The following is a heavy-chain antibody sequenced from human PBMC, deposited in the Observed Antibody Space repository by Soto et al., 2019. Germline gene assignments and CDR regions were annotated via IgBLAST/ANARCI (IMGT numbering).Heavy chain of an antibody. D-gene: IGHD3-10*01. CDR2: INHSGST. V-gene: IGHV4-34*01. CDR1: GGSFSGYY. Sequence: QVQLQQWGAGLLKPSETLSLTCAVYGGSFSGYYWSWIRQPPGKGLEWIGEINHSGSTNYNPSLKSRVTISVDTSKYQFSLKLSSVTAADTAVYYCARGRGDYYGSGSYYNGIADYWGQGTLVTVSS. J-gene: IGHJ4*02. CDR3: ARGRGDYYGSGSYYNGIADY.